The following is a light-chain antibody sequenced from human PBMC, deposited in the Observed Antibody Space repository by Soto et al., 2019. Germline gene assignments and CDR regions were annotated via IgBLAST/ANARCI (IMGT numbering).Light chain of an antibody. J-gene: IGLJ1*01. CDR1: SSDVGGYNY. Sequence: QSALTQPASVSGSPGQSITISCTGTSSDVGGYNYVSWYQQHPGKAPKLMIYEVSNRPSGVSNHFSGSKSANTASLTISGLQAEDEADYYCSSYTSSSTRVFGTGTQLTVL. CDR2: EVS. V-gene: IGLV2-14*01. CDR3: SSYTSSSTRV.